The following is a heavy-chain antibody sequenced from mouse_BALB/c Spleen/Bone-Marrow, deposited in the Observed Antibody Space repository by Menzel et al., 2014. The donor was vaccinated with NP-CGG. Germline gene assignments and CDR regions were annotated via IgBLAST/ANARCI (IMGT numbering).Heavy chain of an antibody. CDR1: GFTFTDYY. D-gene: IGHD2-1*01. V-gene: IGHV7-3*02. Sequence: DVMLVESGGGLVQPGGSLRLSCATSGFTFTDYYMSWVRQPPGKALEWLGFIRNKANGYTTEYRASVKGRFTISRDNSQSILYLQMNTLRAEDSATYYCARDVGNYVRFAYWGQGTLVTVSA. CDR3: ARDVGNYVRFAY. CDR2: IRNKANGYTT. J-gene: IGHJ3*01.